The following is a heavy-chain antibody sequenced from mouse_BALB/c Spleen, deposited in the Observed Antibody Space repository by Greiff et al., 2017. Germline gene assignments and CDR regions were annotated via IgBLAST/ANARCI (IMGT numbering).Heavy chain of an antibody. D-gene: IGHD2-3*01. CDR3: ARIYDGYFDY. V-gene: IGHV5-9-4*01. CDR1: GFTFSSYA. Sequence: DVKLVESGGGLVKPGGSLKLSCAASGFTFSSYAMSWVRQSPEKRLEWVAEISSGGSYTYYPDTVTGRFTISRDNAKNTLYLEMSSLRSEDTAMYYCARIYDGYFDYWGQGTTLTVSS. CDR2: ISSGGSYT. J-gene: IGHJ2*01.